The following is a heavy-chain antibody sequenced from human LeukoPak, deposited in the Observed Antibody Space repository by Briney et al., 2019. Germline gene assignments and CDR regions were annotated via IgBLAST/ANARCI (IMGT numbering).Heavy chain of an antibody. D-gene: IGHD6-19*01. CDR2: ISGSGGST. J-gene: IGHJ4*02. Sequence: PGGSLRLSCAASGFTFSSYAMSWVRQAPGKGLGWVSAISGSGGSTYYADSVKGRFTISRDNSKNTLYLQMNSLRAEDTAVYYCAKQRGQWLVIDYWGQGTLVTVSS. CDR1: GFTFSSYA. V-gene: IGHV3-23*01. CDR3: AKQRGQWLVIDY.